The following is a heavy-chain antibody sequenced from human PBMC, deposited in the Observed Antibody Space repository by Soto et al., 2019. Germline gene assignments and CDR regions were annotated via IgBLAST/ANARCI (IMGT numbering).Heavy chain of an antibody. CDR3: AAGFPPDY. D-gene: IGHD3-10*01. CDR2: IKGDGSEK. CDR1: GFTFSTCW. J-gene: IGHJ4*02. V-gene: IGHV3-7*01. Sequence: EVQLVESGGGLVQPGGSLKLSCAASGFTFSTCWMNWVRQAPGKGLEWVANIKGDGSEKYYVDSVKGRFTISRDNAKNSLYLQMDSLRGEDTALYYCAAGFPPDYWGPAALVTVSS.